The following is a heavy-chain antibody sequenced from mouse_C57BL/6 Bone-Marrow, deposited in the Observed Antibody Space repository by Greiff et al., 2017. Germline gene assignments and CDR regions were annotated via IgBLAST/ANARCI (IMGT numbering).Heavy chain of an antibody. CDR1: GYNFTSYW. J-gene: IGHJ1*03. CDR3: ARPYYSNDWYFDV. V-gene: IGHV1-55*01. D-gene: IGHD2-5*01. CDR2: IYPGSGST. Sequence: QVQLQQPGAELVKPGASVKMSCKASGYNFTSYWITWVKQRPGQGLEWIGDIYPGSGSTNYNEKFQSKATLTVDTSSSTAYMQLSSLTSEDSAVYYCARPYYSNDWYFDVWGTGTTVTVSS.